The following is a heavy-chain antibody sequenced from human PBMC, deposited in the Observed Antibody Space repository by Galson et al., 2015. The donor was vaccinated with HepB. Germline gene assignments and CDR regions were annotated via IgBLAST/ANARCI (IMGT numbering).Heavy chain of an antibody. CDR2: INSDGSST. CDR1: GFTFSSYW. CDR3: AKGSYFYDNSGPIL. D-gene: IGHD3-22*01. V-gene: IGHV3-74*01. Sequence: SLRLSCAASGFTFSSYWMHWVRQAPGKGLVWVSRINSDGSSTSYADSVKGRFTISRDNAKNTLYLQMNSLRAEDTAVYYCAKGSYFYDNSGPILWGQGTLVTVSS. J-gene: IGHJ4*02.